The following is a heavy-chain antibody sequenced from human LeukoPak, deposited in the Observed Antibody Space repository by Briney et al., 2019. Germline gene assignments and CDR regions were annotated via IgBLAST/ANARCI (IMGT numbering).Heavy chain of an antibody. D-gene: IGHD3-22*01. CDR3: AREARSSGMPFGY. Sequence: GGSLRLSCAASGFTFSSYNMNWVRQAPGKGLEWVSYISTSSSTIYYADSVRGRFTISRDNAKNSLYVQMNSLRVEDTAVYYCAREARSSGMPFGYWGQGTLVTVSS. CDR1: GFTFSSYN. CDR2: ISTSSSTI. J-gene: IGHJ4*02. V-gene: IGHV3-48*01.